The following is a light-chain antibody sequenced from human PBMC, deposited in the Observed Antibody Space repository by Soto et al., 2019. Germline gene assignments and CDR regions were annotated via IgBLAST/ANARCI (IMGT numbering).Light chain of an antibody. CDR1: SSNIGSHY. CDR2: RDG. CDR3: AVWDASLTGWV. V-gene: IGLV1-47*01. Sequence: QSALTQPPSASGTPGQSLTISCAGSSSNIGSHYVYWYQHLPGTAPKLLIFRDGQRPSGVPDRFFGSKSGTSASLAISGLRSEDEAHYYCAVWDASLTGWVFCGGTKLTVL. J-gene: IGLJ3*02.